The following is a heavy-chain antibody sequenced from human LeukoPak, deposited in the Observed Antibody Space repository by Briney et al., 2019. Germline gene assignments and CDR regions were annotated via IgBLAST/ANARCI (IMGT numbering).Heavy chain of an antibody. Sequence: SETLSLTCTVSGYSISSGYYWGWIRQPPGKGLEWIGSIYHSGSTYYNSSLKSRVTISVDTSKNQFSLKLSSVTAADTAVYYCARDGYGDYGDAFDIWGQGTMVTVSS. V-gene: IGHV4-38-2*02. CDR1: GYSISSGYY. CDR2: IYHSGST. J-gene: IGHJ3*02. D-gene: IGHD4-17*01. CDR3: ARDGYGDYGDAFDI.